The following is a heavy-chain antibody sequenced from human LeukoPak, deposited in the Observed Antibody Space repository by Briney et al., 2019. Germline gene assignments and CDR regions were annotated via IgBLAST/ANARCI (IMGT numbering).Heavy chain of an antibody. CDR3: ARDMDGDYAYYFDY. CDR1: GFTFSSYW. J-gene: IGHJ4*02. CDR2: IKQDGSEK. D-gene: IGHD4-17*01. Sequence: PGGSLRLSCAASGFTFSSYWMSWVRQAPGKGLEWVANIKQDGSEKYYGDSVKGRFTISRDNAKNSLYLQMNSLRAEDTAVYYCARDMDGDYAYYFDYWGQGTLVTVSS. V-gene: IGHV3-7*03.